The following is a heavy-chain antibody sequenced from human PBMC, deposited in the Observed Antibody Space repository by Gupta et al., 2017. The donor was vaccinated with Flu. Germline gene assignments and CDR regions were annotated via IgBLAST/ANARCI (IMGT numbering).Heavy chain of an antibody. CDR1: GFIFGDYA. J-gene: IGHJ6*02. D-gene: IGHD1-1*01. CDR3: AKGSLRTTGGDYYYGMDV. Sequence: EGRLVESGGGLVQPGESLTLSCAASGFIFGDYAMTWVRQAPGKGLEWVATISASGGSKYYADSVRRRFTISRDNSKNIVYVRMPNVRAEDTALYYCAKGSLRTTGGDYYYGMDVWGQGTPVTVSS. CDR2: ISASGGSK. V-gene: IGHV3-23*04.